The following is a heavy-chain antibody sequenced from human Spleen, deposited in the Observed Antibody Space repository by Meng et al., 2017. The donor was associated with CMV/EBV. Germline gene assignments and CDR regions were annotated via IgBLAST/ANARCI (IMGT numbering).Heavy chain of an antibody. Sequence: RERPGPGGAKAEGPWTFASVAFGDSFSTCNCCGVGCQPQGKGLGWIGEIYHSGSTNYNPSLKSRVTISVDNSKNQFSLKLRSVTAADTAVYYCASFPPPGKQWLVTDYWGQGTLVTVSS. CDR3: ASFPPPGKQWLVTDY. CDR2: IYHSGST. D-gene: IGHD6-19*01. J-gene: IGHJ4*02. CDR1: GDSFSTCNC. V-gene: IGHV4-4*02.